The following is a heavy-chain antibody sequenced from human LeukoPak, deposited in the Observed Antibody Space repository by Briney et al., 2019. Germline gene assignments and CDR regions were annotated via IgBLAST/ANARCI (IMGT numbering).Heavy chain of an antibody. J-gene: IGHJ6*02. Sequence: ASVKVSCKASGYTFTSYGISWVRQAPGQGLEWMGWISAYNGNTNYAQQLQGRVTMTTGTSTSTAYMELRSLRSDDTAVYYCARGTMVRGVTTYYYGMDVWGQGTTVTVSS. CDR1: GYTFTSYG. CDR3: ARGTMVRGVTTYYYGMDV. V-gene: IGHV1-18*01. CDR2: ISAYNGNT. D-gene: IGHD3-10*01.